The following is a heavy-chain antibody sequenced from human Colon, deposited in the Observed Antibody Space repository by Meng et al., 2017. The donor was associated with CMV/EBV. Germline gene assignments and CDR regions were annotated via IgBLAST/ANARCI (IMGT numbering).Heavy chain of an antibody. J-gene: IGHJ4*02. CDR1: GFTFSSYW. CDR2: IKQDGSET. V-gene: IGHV3-7*01. Sequence: SCAASGFTFSSYWMTWVRQAPGKGLEWVVNIKQDGSETHYVDSVKGRFTVSRDNAKNSVYLQMNNLRAEDTAVYYCTRLGGSKPFDYWGQGTLVTVSS. D-gene: IGHD3-16*01. CDR3: TRLGGSKPFDY.